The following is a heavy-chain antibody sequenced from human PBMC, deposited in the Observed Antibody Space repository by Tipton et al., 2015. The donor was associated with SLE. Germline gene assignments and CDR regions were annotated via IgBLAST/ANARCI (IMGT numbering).Heavy chain of an antibody. CDR2: IYYIGST. CDR3: ARDGLGHSSGYYEYD. Sequence: TLSLTCTVSGGSISSYYWSWIRQPPGKGLEWIGYIYYIGSTNYNPSLRSRVTISVDTSKNQFSLKLSSVTAADTAVYYCARDGLGHSSGYYEYDWGQGTLVTVSS. CDR1: GGSISSYY. V-gene: IGHV4-59*12. D-gene: IGHD3-22*01. J-gene: IGHJ4*02.